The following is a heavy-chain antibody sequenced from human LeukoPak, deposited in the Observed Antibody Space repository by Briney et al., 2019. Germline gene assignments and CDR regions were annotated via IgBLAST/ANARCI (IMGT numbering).Heavy chain of an antibody. V-gene: IGHV3-64D*06. CDR1: GFTFSSYS. Sequence: GGSLSLSCAASGFTFSSYSMHWVRQAPGKGLEYVSAISSNGGSTYYADSVKGRFTISRDNSKNALYLQMSSLRAEDTAVYYCAKTADSSGWYYFDYWGQGTLVTVSS. D-gene: IGHD6-19*01. CDR3: AKTADSSGWYYFDY. CDR2: ISSNGGST. J-gene: IGHJ4*02.